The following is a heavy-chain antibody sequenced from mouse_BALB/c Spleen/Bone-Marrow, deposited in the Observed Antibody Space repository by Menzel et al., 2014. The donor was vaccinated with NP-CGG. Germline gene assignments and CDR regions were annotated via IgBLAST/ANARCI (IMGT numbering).Heavy chain of an antibody. CDR2: ISSGGST. CDR3: AREKYGQKVYAMGY. J-gene: IGHJ4*01. D-gene: IGHD2-10*02. V-gene: IGHV5-6-5*01. CDR1: GFTFSSYA. Sequence: EVKLVESGGGLVKPGGSLKLSCAASGFTFSSYAMSWVCQTPEKRLEWVASISSGGSTYYPDSVKGRFTISRDNARNIRYLQMSSLRSEDTAMYYCAREKYGQKVYAMGYWGQGTPVTVSS.